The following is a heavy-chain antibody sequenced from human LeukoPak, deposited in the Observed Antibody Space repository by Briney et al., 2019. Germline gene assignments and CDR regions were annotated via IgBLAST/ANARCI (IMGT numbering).Heavy chain of an antibody. CDR3: ARALAVAGSVGGLVD. CDR2: INSDESST. D-gene: IGHD6-19*01. V-gene: IGHV3-74*01. J-gene: IGHJ4*02. Sequence: GGSLRLSCAASGFTFSSYWMHWVRQAPGKGLMWLSRINSDESSTSYADSVKGRFTISRDNAQNTLYLQMDSLRAEDTAVYYCARALAVAGSVGGLVDWGQGTLVTVSS. CDR1: GFTFSSYW.